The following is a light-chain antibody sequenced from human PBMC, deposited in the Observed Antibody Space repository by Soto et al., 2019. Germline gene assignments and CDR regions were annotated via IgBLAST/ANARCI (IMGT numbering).Light chain of an antibody. CDR2: GAS. CDR1: QSVSSN. J-gene: IGKJ2*01. V-gene: IGKV3-15*01. CDR3: QQHNNPYT. Sequence: EIVMTQSPATLSVSPGERATLSCRASQSVSSNLAWYQQKPGQAPRLLIYGASTRATGIPARFSGSGSGTEFTLTISSLQSEDFAVYYCQQHNNPYTFGQGTKLEIK.